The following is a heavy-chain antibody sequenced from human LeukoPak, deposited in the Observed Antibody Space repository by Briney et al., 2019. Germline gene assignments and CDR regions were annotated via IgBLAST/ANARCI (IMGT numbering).Heavy chain of an antibody. V-gene: IGHV3-64D*06. CDR3: VKGGSSNWYPFDY. J-gene: IGHJ4*02. D-gene: IGHD6-13*01. Sequence: GGSLRLSCSASGFTFSSYAMHWVRQAPGKGLEYVSAISSIGGSTYYADSVKGRFTISRDNSKNTLYLQMSSLRAEDTAVYYCVKGGSSNWYPFDYWGQGTLVTVSS. CDR2: ISSIGGST. CDR1: GFTFSSYA.